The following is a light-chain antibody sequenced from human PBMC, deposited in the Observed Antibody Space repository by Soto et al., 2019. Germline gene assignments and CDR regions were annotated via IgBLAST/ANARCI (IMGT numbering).Light chain of an antibody. CDR3: QQSNSYRA. CDR1: QTISSY. Sequence: DIQMTQSPACLSATVRARVTITCRASQTISSYLNWYQQKPGKAPLLLIFMSYSLQSGVPSSFSGSGSGTEFTLTISSLQPDDFATYYCQQSNSYRAFGQGTKVDIK. CDR2: MSY. J-gene: IGKJ1*01. V-gene: IGKV1-5*01.